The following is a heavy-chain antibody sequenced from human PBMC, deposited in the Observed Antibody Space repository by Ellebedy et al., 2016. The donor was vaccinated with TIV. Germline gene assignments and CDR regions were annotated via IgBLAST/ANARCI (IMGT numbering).Heavy chain of an antibody. Sequence: GESPKISCAASGFTVSSNYMSWVRQAPGKGLEWVSVIYSGGGTYYADSVKGRFTISRDNSKNTLYLQMNSLRAEDTAVYYCARDMSVAGTSRGGKEDYWGQGTLVTVSS. V-gene: IGHV3-53*01. D-gene: IGHD6-19*01. CDR1: GFTVSSNY. CDR2: IYSGGGT. CDR3: ARDMSVAGTSRGGKEDY. J-gene: IGHJ4*02.